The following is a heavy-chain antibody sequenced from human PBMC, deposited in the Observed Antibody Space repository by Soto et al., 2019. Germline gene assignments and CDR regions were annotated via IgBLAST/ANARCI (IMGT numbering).Heavy chain of an antibody. J-gene: IGHJ4*02. CDR2: IIPIFGTA. D-gene: IGHD3-22*01. CDR3: AKDYYSDITGSHFEY. Sequence: SVKVSCKASGGTFSIYAVSWVRQAHGQGLEWMGGIIPIFGTANYAQKFQGRVTITADESTSTAYMELSSLRAEDTAFYYCAKDYYSDITGSHFEYWGQGTLVTVSS. V-gene: IGHV1-69*13. CDR1: GGTFSIYA.